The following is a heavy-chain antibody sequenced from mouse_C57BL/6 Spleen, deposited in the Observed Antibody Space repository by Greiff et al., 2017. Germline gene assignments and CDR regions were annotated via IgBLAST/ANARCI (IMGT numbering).Heavy chain of an antibody. CDR1: GYTFTSYW. D-gene: IGHD2-1*01. J-gene: IGHJ3*01. CDR2: IHPSASDT. CDR3: ASYGNYFAWFAY. Sequence: QVQLQQPGAELVKPGASVKVSCKASGYTFTSYWMHWVTQRPGQGLEWIGRIHPSASDTNYNQKFKGKATLTVDKSSSTAYMQLSSLTSEDSAVYYCASYGNYFAWFAYWGQGTLVTVSA. V-gene: IGHV1-74*01.